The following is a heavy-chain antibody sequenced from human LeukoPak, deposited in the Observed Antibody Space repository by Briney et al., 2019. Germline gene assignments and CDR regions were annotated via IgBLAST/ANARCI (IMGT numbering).Heavy chain of an antibody. J-gene: IGHJ4*02. CDR3: AKYDFDTSGYYYVHFDY. D-gene: IGHD3-22*01. Sequence: GSLRLSPVASVFTFSSYAMSCIREAPGKGLWWVSAISGSGGLTYYADTVRGRFTISRDNSKNALYLQLNGLRADDTAVYYCAKYDFDTSGYYYVHFDYWGQGTMVPVFS. CDR2: ISGSGGLT. V-gene: IGHV3-23*01. CDR1: VFTFSSYA.